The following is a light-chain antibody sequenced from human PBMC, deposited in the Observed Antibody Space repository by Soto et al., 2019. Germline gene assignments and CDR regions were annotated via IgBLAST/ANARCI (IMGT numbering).Light chain of an antibody. V-gene: IGKV3-11*01. Sequence: EVMLTQSPATLSLFPGDRATLSCRASQSVSIDFAWYQQKPGQAPRLLIYDASNRATGIPARFSGSGSGTDFTLTISSLEPEDFAVYYCQHRHNFGPGTKVDIK. CDR2: DAS. J-gene: IGKJ3*01. CDR1: QSVSID. CDR3: QHRHN.